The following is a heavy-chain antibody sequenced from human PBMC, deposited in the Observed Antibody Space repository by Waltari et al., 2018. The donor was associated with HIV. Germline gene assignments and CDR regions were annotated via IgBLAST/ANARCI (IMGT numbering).Heavy chain of an antibody. V-gene: IGHV1-2*02. CDR3: AVPWGMTEPTDY. D-gene: IGHD3-16*01. Sequence: QAQLVQSGAEVKKPGASVKVSCKASGYTFTSPGYYVHWVRQAPGQGLEWMGWVNPTSGGTVYAQNFQGRVTMTRDTSISTAYMELGRLRSDDTAIYYCAVPWGMTEPTDYWGQGTLVTVSS. CDR1: GYTFTSPGYY. CDR2: VNPTSGGT. J-gene: IGHJ4*02.